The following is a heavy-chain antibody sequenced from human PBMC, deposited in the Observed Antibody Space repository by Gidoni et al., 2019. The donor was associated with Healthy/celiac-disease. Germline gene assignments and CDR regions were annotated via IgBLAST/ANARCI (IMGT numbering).Heavy chain of an antibody. D-gene: IGHD6-19*01. CDR2: IYYSGST. CDR3: ARRMAASSGCGWDY. J-gene: IGHJ4*02. CDR1: AGSISSSY. Sequence: QVPLTESGPGLVKPSETLYLIRTVPAGSISSSYWRWIRQPPGKGLEWLGYIYYSGSTNYNPSLKRRVTTSVDTSKNQFSLKLSSVTAADTAVYYCARRMAASSGCGWDYWGQGTLVTVSS. V-gene: IGHV4-59*08.